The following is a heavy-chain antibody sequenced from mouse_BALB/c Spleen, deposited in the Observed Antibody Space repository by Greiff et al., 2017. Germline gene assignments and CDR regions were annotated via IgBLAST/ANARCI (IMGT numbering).Heavy chain of an antibody. Sequence: VQLQQSGAELAKPGASVKMSCKASGYTFTSYWMHWVKQRPGQGLEWIGYINPSTGYTEYNQKFTGKAQLTVDTSSSTAYMQFSSLTTEDSAIYYCARGGAYDYVFAYWGQGTLVTVSA. V-gene: IGHV1-7*01. D-gene: IGHD2-4*01. CDR3: ARGGAYDYVFAY. CDR2: INPSTGYT. CDR1: GYTFTSYW. J-gene: IGHJ3*01.